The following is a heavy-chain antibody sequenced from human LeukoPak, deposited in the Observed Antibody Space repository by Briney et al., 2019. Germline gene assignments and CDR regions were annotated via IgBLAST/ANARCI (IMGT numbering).Heavy chain of an antibody. CDR1: GDSVSSDSAV. CDR3: ARAGKGSGTFDY. D-gene: IGHD2-15*01. CDR2: TYYRSKWSN. Sequence: SQTLSLTCAISGDSVSSDSAVWNWIRQSPSRGLEWLGRTYYRSKWSNDYAVSVRSRITINPDTSKNQFSLQLNSVTPEDTAVYYCARAGKGSGTFDYWGQGTLVTVSS. J-gene: IGHJ4*02. V-gene: IGHV6-1*01.